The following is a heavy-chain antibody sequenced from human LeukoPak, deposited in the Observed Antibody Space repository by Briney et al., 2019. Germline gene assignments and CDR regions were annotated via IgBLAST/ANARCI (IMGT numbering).Heavy chain of an antibody. CDR1: GFTVSSYA. CDR2: ISSNGGST. J-gene: IGHJ4*02. V-gene: IGHV3-64*01. D-gene: IGHD6-19*01. CDR3: AKPAISSSGWYYDY. Sequence: PGGSLRLSCAAAGFTVSSYAMHWVRQAPGKGLEYVSAISSNGGSTYYANSVKGRFTISRDNSKNTLYLQMGSLRAEDMAVYYCAKPAISSSGWYYDYWGQGTLVTVSS.